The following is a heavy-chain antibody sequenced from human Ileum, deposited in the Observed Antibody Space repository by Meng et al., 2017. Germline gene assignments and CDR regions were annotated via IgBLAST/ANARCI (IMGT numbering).Heavy chain of an antibody. D-gene: IGHD6-13*01. J-gene: IGHJ5*02. CDR2: IWYDGDDK. Sequence: NLAEPVAGLGHPGVSRRLPFGSAGITVTSFGGHWVRHAPGRWLELLAVIWYDGDDKEYADSVKGRFTLSRDNSKTMLYLQMTSLRAEDTAVSYCARDLASAGSPVRFGPWGQGTLVTVSS. CDR3: ARDLASAGSPVRFGP. V-gene: IGHV3-33*01. CDR1: GITVTSFG.